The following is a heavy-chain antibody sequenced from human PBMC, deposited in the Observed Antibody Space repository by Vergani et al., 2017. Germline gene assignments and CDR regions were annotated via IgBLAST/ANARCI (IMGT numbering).Heavy chain of an antibody. CDR2: ISSSSSYI. V-gene: IGHV3-11*06. CDR3: ARDGHYCSSTSCAEDAFDI. CDR1: GFTFSDYY. Sequence: QVQLVESGGGLVKPGGSLRLSCAASGFTFSDYYMSWIRQAPGKGLEWVSSISSSSSYIYYADSVKGRFTISRDNAKNSLYLQMNSLRAEDTAVYYCARDGHYCSSTSCAEDAFDIWGQGTMVTVSS. D-gene: IGHD2-2*01. J-gene: IGHJ3*02.